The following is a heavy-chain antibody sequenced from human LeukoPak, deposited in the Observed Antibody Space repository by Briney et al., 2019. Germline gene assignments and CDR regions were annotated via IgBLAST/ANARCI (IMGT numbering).Heavy chain of an antibody. Sequence: ASVKVSCKASGYTFTSYYMHWVRQATGQGLEWMGWINPHSGKTGYAQKFQGRVTMTRDTSTSTAYMELRSLRSDDTAVYYCARDGHRRYHYDSSGREDAFDIWGQGTMVTVSS. D-gene: IGHD3-22*01. CDR3: ARDGHRRYHYDSSGREDAFDI. V-gene: IGHV1-8*02. CDR1: GYTFTSYY. J-gene: IGHJ3*02. CDR2: INPHSGKT.